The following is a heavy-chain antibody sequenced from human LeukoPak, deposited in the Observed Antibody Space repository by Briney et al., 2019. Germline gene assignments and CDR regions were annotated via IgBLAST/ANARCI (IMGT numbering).Heavy chain of an antibody. D-gene: IGHD2-2*01. V-gene: IGHV1-18*01. CDR3: ARVNHLLKWFDP. Sequence: ASVKVSCKASGNTFTSYGISWVRQAPGQGLEWMGWITAYNGYTQYAQKVQGRVIITADTSTSTAYMELRNLGSDDTAVYYCARVNHLLKWFDPWGQGTLVTVSS. J-gene: IGHJ5*02. CDR1: GNTFTSYG. CDR2: ITAYNGYT.